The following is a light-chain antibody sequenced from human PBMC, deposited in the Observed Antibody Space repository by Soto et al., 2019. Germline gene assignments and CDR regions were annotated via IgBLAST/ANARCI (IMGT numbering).Light chain of an antibody. J-gene: IGKJ4*01. CDR3: QQYNRYSLT. CDR1: QSISSW. CDR2: DAS. V-gene: IGKV1-5*01. Sequence: DIQMTQSPSTLSASVGDRVTITCRVSQSISSWLAWYQQKPGKAPKLLIYDASSLESGVPSRFSGSGSDTEFTLTINNLQPDDFATYHCQQYNRYSLTFGGGTKVEIK.